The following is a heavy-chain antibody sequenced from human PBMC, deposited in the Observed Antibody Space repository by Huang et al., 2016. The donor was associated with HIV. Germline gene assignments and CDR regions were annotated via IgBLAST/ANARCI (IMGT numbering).Heavy chain of an antibody. J-gene: IGHJ6*02. D-gene: IGHD2-21*01. CDR1: GDSISSMSSY. V-gene: IGHV4-39*01. Sequence: QMQLQESGPGLVKPSETLSLTCIVSGDSISSMSSYWGWIRQPPGKGLEWIGSMYYDGRPMYNPSLKSRVTISVYASKNQFSLRLNSVTAADTAVYYCARQRIAIYALNVWGQGTAVIVSS. CDR2: MYYDGRP. CDR3: ARQRIAIYALNV.